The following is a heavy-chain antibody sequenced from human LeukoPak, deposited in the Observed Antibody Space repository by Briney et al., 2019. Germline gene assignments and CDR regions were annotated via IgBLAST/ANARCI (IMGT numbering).Heavy chain of an antibody. Sequence: PGRSLRLSCAASGFTFSNYGMHWVRQAPGKGLEWVAVISYDGPNKYYADSVKGRFTISRDNSKNTLYLQMNRLRAEDTAVYYCAKGRYHLATVTLLDYWGQGTQVTVSS. CDR2: ISYDGPNK. D-gene: IGHD4-17*01. V-gene: IGHV3-30*18. J-gene: IGHJ4*02. CDR3: AKGRYHLATVTLLDY. CDR1: GFTFSNYG.